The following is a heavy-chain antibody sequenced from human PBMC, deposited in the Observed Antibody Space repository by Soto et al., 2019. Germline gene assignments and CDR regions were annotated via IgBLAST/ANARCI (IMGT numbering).Heavy chain of an antibody. CDR3: ARDGRGYGYMDV. CDR1: GGSISSGGYY. V-gene: IGHV4-31*03. D-gene: IGHD5-12*01. CDR2: IYYSGST. Sequence: QVQLQESGPGLVKPSQTLSLTCTVSGGSISSGGYYWSWIRQHPGKGLEWIGYIYYSGSTYYNPSLKIRVTISVDTSKSQSSLKLSSVTAADTAVYYCARDGRGYGYMDVLGHETTVTVSS. J-gene: IGHJ6*02.